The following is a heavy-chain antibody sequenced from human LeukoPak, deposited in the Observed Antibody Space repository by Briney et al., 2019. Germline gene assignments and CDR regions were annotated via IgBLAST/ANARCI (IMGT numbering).Heavy chain of an antibody. V-gene: IGHV4-34*01. J-gene: IGHJ5*02. CDR3: ARQAYTSGQGIRNSWFDP. Sequence: SETLSLTCAVYGGSFSGNYRSWIRQPSGRGLEWIGEINDRGSTNYNPSLKSRVTMSVDTSKNQFSLRLSPVTAADTAVYYCARQAYTSGQGIRNSWFDPWGQGSVVTVSS. D-gene: IGHD6-19*01. CDR2: INDRGST. CDR1: GGSFSGNY.